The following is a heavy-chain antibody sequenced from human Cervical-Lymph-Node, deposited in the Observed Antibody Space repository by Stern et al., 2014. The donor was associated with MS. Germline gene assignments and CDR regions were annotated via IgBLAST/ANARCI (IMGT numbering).Heavy chain of an antibody. J-gene: IGHJ4*02. Sequence: QVQLQESGPGLVKASETLSLTCTVSGGSISRNYWSWMRQPPGKGLEWIGYIYYSGSTIYNPSLKSRVTISVDTSKNHFSLKLSSVTAADTAVYYCARISDGDYASFDYWGQGTLVTVSS. CDR3: ARISDGDYASFDY. CDR2: IYYSGST. CDR1: GGSISRNY. D-gene: IGHD4-17*01. V-gene: IGHV4-59*01.